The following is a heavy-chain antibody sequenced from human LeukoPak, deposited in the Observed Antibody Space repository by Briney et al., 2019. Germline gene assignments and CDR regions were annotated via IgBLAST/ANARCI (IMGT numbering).Heavy chain of an antibody. J-gene: IGHJ5*02. V-gene: IGHV1-2*02. CDR1: GYTFTGYY. CDR2: INPNSGGT. Sequence: GASVKVSCKASGYTFTGYYMHWVRQAPGQGLEWMGWINPNSGGTNYAQKFQGRVTMTRDTSISTAYMELSRLRSDDAAVYYCARERLRKSGFDPWGQGTLVTVSS. D-gene: IGHD6-25*01. CDR3: ARERLRKSGFDP.